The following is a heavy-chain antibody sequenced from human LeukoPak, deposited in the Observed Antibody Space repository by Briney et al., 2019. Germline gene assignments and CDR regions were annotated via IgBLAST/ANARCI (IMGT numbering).Heavy chain of an antibody. Sequence: PGRSLSLSCAASRFSISDYYMSWIRQAPGKGLEWVSCISSSGDTINYADSVKGRFTISRDNARNSLHLQMNSLRVEDTAVYYCVVQAGLTYYDISFDAWGQGTLVTVSS. CDR2: ISSSGDTI. D-gene: IGHD3-9*01. V-gene: IGHV3-11*01. CDR3: VVQAGLTYYDISFDA. J-gene: IGHJ5*02. CDR1: RFSISDYY.